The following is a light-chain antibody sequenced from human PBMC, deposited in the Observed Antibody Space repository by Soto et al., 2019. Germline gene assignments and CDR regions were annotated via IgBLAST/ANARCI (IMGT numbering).Light chain of an antibody. Sequence: EIVMTQSPATLSVSPGERATLSCRASESVRSNLAWYQHKPGQAPRLLIYRVSARATGVPARFSGSGSETEFPLNISRLQFEDSSIYYLGEYRKWPPGTFGQGTKLEIK. CDR3: GEYRKWPPGT. CDR2: RVS. V-gene: IGKV3-15*01. J-gene: IGKJ2*01. CDR1: ESVRSN.